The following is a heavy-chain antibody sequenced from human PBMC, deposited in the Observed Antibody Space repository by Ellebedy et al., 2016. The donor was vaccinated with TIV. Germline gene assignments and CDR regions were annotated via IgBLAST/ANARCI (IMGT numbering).Heavy chain of an antibody. CDR1: GGTFSSYA. V-gene: IGHV1-69*13. Sequence: AASVTVSCKASGGTFSSYAISWVRQAPGQGLEWMGGIIPIFGTANYAQKFQGRVTITADESTSTAYMELSSLRSEDTAVYYCARDPFLRVADYEGSYFDYWGQGTLVTVSS. D-gene: IGHD4-17*01. J-gene: IGHJ4*02. CDR3: ARDPFLRVADYEGSYFDY. CDR2: IIPIFGTA.